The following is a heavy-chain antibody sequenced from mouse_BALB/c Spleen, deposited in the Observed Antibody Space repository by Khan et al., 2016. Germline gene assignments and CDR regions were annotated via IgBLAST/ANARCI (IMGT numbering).Heavy chain of an antibody. CDR1: GFTFSSYA. V-gene: IGHV5-6-5*01. CDR3: AREENAMDY. J-gene: IGHJ4*01. Sequence: EVELVESGGGLVQPGGSLKLSCAASGFTFSSYAMSWVRQTPEKRLHWVASISSGGSTYYPDSVKGRFTISRDNARNILYLQMSSLRSEDTAMYYCAREENAMDYWGQGTSVTVSS. CDR2: ISSGGST.